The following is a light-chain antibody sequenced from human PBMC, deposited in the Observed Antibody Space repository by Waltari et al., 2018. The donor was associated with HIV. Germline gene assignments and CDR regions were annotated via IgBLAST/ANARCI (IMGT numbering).Light chain of an antibody. J-gene: IGLJ3*02. V-gene: IGLV3-21*04. CDR2: DDT. CDR1: NIGRKS. CDR3: QVWDTNSHHPGV. Sequence: SYVLTQPPSVSVAPGKPARITCGGNNIGRKSVHCYPQKPGHAPVLVIYDDTYRPSGIPERFSGSNSGTTATLTISRVEAEDEADYYCQVWDTNSHHPGVFGGGTKLTVL.